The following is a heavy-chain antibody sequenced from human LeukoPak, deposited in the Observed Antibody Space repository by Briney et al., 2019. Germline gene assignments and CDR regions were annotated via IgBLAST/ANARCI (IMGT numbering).Heavy chain of an antibody. CDR3: TTTARGYYLDY. CDR2: ISGSGGST. D-gene: IGHD3-22*01. V-gene: IGHV3-23*01. J-gene: IGHJ4*02. CDR1: GFTFSSYA. Sequence: GGSLRLSCAASGFTFSSYAMSWVRQAPGKGLEWVSAISGSGGSTYYADSVKGRFTIPRDNSKNTLYLQMNSLRAEDTAVYYCTTTARGYYLDYWGQGTLVTVSS.